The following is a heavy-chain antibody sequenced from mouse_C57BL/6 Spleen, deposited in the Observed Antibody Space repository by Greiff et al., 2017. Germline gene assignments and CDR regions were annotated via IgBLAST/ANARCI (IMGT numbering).Heavy chain of an antibody. CDR1: GYTFTEYT. V-gene: IGHV1-62-2*01. J-gene: IGHJ4*01. Sequence: VQVVESGAELVKPGASVKLSCKASGYTFTEYTIHWVKQRPGQGLEWIGWFYPGSGSIKYNEKFKDKATLTADKSSSTVYMELSRLTSEDSAVYFCARHEAGYYAMDYWGQGTSVTVSS. D-gene: IGHD4-1*01. CDR2: FYPGSGSI. CDR3: ARHEAGYYAMDY.